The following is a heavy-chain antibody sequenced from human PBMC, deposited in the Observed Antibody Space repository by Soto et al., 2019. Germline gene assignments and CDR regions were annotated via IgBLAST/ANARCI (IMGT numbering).Heavy chain of an antibody. J-gene: IGHJ6*03. Sequence: SETLSLTCAVYGGSFSGYSWSWIRQPPGKGLEWIGEINHSGSTNYNPSLKSRVTISVDTSKNQFSLKLSSVTAADTAVYYCARSTYYYGSGSLWRVEYYNYYMDVWGKGTTVTVSS. CDR1: GGSFSGYS. CDR2: INHSGST. CDR3: ARSTYYYGSGSLWRVEYYNYYMDV. D-gene: IGHD3-10*01. V-gene: IGHV4-34*01.